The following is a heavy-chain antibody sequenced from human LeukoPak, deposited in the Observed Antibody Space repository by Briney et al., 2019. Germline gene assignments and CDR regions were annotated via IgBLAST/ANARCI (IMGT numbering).Heavy chain of an antibody. CDR2: ISAYNGNT. CDR3: ARTLYYYDSSPLDY. D-gene: IGHD3-22*01. Sequence: HVGSVKVSCKASGYTFTSYGIGWVRQAPGQGLEWMGWISAYNGNTNYAQKLQGRVTMTTDTSTSTAYMELRSLRSDDTAVYYCARTLYYYDSSPLDYWGQGTLVTVSS. CDR1: GYTFTSYG. V-gene: IGHV1-18*01. J-gene: IGHJ4*02.